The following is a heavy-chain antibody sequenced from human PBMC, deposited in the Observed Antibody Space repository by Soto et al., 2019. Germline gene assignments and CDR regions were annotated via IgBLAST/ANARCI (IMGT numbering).Heavy chain of an antibody. CDR3: ARREIQGPIDY. CDR2: IYYSGTT. D-gene: IGHD1-26*01. J-gene: IGHJ4*02. CDR1: GYSISSSNW. V-gene: IGHV4-28*01. Sequence: QVQLQESGPGLVKPSDTLSLTCAVSGYSISSSNWWGWIRQPPGKGLEWIGYIYYSGTTYYHPSPKIRVTMSVDTSKNQFSLKLTSVTAVDTAVYYCARREIQGPIDYWGQGTLVTVSS.